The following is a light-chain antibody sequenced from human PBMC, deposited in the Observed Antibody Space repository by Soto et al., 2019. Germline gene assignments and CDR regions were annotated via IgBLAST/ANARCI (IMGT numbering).Light chain of an antibody. CDR2: DAS. CDR1: QSISTW. V-gene: IGKV1-5*01. Sequence: DIPMTQSPSTLSASVGDRVILTCRASQSISTWLAWYQQKPGKAPKLLIYDASTLESGVPSRFSGSGSGTEFTLTISSLQPDDFATYYCEQYNSYRTFGQGTKVEIK. CDR3: EQYNSYRT. J-gene: IGKJ1*01.